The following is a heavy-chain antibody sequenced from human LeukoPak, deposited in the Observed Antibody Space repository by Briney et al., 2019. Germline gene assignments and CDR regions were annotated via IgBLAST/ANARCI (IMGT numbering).Heavy chain of an antibody. D-gene: IGHD3-22*01. CDR1: GFTFSSYA. V-gene: IGHV3-9*03. CDR3: AKGATYYYDSSGYFDAFDI. CDR2: ISWNSGST. Sequence: GGSLRLSCAASGFTFSSYAMSWVRQAPGKGLEWVSGISWNSGSTGYADSVKGRFTISRDNAKNSLYLQMNSLRAEDMALYYCAKGATYYYDSSGYFDAFDIWGQGTMVTVSS. J-gene: IGHJ3*02.